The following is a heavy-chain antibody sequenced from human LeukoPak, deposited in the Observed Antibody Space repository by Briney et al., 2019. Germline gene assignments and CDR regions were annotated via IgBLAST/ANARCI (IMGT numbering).Heavy chain of an antibody. V-gene: IGHV3-23*01. CDR3: TKRGSDYAVY. Sequence: PGGSLRLSCAASGFTFSIYAMSWVRQAPGKGLEWVSAISADGGGTYYADSVKGRFTISRDSSENTLYLQMNSLRAEDTAVYYCTKRGSDYAVYWGQGTLVTVSS. J-gene: IGHJ4*02. CDR1: GFTFSIYA. CDR2: ISADGGGT. D-gene: IGHD6-25*01.